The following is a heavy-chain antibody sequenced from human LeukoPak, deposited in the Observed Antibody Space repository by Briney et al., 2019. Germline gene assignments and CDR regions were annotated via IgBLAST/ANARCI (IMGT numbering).Heavy chain of an antibody. J-gene: IGHJ6*03. CDR3: ARDFSSSSTVYYYYYMDV. CDR1: GGSIRSSSYY. D-gene: IGHD6-6*01. Sequence: PSETLSLTCIVSGGSIRSSSYYWGWIRQPPGKGLEWIGSIYYSGSTYYNPSLKSRVTISVDTSKNQFSLKLSSVTAADTAIYYCARDFSSSSTVYYYYYMDVWGKGTMVTVSS. V-gene: IGHV4-39*07. CDR2: IYYSGST.